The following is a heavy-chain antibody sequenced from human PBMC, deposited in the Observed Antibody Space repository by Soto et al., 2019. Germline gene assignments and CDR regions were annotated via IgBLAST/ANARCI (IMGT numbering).Heavy chain of an antibody. V-gene: IGHV1-69*13. CDR2: IIPIFGTA. CDR1: GGTFSSYA. Sequence: SVKVSCKASGGTFSSYAISWVRQAPGQGLEWMGGIIPIFGTANYAQRFQGRVTITADESTSTAYMELSSLRSEDTAVYYRAREPPRGTRTKYYFDYWGQGTLVTVSS. J-gene: IGHJ4*02. D-gene: IGHD1-1*01. CDR3: AREPPRGTRTKYYFDY.